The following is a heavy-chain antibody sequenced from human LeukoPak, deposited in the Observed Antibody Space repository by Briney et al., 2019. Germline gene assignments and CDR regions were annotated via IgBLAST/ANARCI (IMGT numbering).Heavy chain of an antibody. D-gene: IGHD1-26*01. J-gene: IGHJ4*02. CDR1: GGSTNNYY. CDR3: ASGRPLGFDY. CDR2: IYYNGYT. V-gene: IGHV4-59*01. Sequence: PSETLSLTCTVSGGSTNNYYWNWIRQSPGKGLEWVGFIYYNGYTSYNPSLKSRVTISVDTSKNQFSLKLSSVTAADTAVYYCASGRPLGFDYWGQGTLVTVSS.